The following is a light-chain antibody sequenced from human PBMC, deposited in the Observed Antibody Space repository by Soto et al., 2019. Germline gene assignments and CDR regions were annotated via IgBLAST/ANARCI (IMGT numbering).Light chain of an antibody. J-gene: IGLJ1*01. CDR3: FSYAGGVTSV. Sequence: QSVLTQPASVSGSPGQSITISCAGTSSDFGSYNRVSWYQQHPGKAPKLIIYEGSNRPSGISNRYSGSKSGNMASLTISGLQAEDEADYYCFSYAGGVTSVFGAGTKLTVL. CDR1: SSDFGSYNR. V-gene: IGLV2-23*01. CDR2: EGS.